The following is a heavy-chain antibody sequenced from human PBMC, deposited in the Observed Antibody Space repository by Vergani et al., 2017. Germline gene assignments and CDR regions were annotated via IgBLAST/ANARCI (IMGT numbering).Heavy chain of an antibody. J-gene: IGHJ4*02. D-gene: IGHD4-23*01. CDR2: SSGSGGST. CDR1: GFTSSSYA. V-gene: IGHV3-23*04. Sequence: EVQLVESGGGLVKPGGSLRLSCAASGFTSSSYAMSWVRQAPGKGLEWVSASSGSGGSTYYADSVKGRFTISRDNSKNTLYLQMNSLRAEDTAVYYCAKTPRGTVVTRRFDYWGQGTLVTVSS. CDR3: AKTPRGTVVTRRFDY.